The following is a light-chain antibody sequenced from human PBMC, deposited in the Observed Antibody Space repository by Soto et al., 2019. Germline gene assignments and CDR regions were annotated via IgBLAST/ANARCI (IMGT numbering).Light chain of an antibody. CDR3: QQYSSYLFT. J-gene: IGKJ3*01. V-gene: IGKV1-5*01. CDR1: QSISSW. Sequence: DIQMTQSPSTLSASLGDRVTITCRASQSISSWLAWYQQKPGKAPKLLIYDASSLESGVPSRFSGSGSGTDFSLTISSLQTDDFATYYCQQYSSYLFTFGPGTKVDI. CDR2: DAS.